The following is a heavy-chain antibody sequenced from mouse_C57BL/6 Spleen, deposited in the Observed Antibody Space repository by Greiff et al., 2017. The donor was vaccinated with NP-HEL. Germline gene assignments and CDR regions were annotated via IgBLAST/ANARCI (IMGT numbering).Heavy chain of an antibody. CDR2: IHPNSGST. CDR1: GYTFTSYW. V-gene: IGHV1-64*01. Sequence: QVQLQQPGAELVKPGASVKLSCKASGYTFTSYWMHWVKQRPGQGLEWIGMIHPNSGSTNYNEKFKSKATLTVDKSSSTAYMQLSSLTSEDSAVYYCADYYGRSPPGHFDVWGTGTTVTVSS. J-gene: IGHJ1*03. D-gene: IGHD1-1*01. CDR3: ADYYGRSPPGHFDV.